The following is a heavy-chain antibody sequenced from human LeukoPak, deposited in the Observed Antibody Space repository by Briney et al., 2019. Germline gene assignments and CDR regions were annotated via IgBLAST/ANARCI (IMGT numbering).Heavy chain of an antibody. CDR2: IWYDGSNK. V-gene: IGHV3-33*01. Sequence: GGSLRLSCAASGFTFSSYGMHWVRQAPGKGLVWVAVIWYDGSNKYYADSVKGRFTISRDNSKNTLYLQMNRLRAEDTAVYYCARGYSSSEDYFDYWGQGPLVTVSS. CDR3: ARGYSSSEDYFDY. D-gene: IGHD6-6*01. J-gene: IGHJ4*02. CDR1: GFTFSSYG.